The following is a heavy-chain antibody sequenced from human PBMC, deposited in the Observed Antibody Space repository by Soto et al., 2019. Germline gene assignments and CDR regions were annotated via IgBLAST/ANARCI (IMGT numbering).Heavy chain of an antibody. D-gene: IGHD6-6*01. V-gene: IGHV1-69*01. CDR1: GGTFSSYA. J-gene: IGHJ6*02. CDR2: IIPIFGTA. Sequence: QVQLVQSGAEVKKPGSSVKLSCKASGGTFSSYAISWVRQAPGQGLEWMGGIIPIFGTANYAQKFQGRVTITADVSTRTAYMELSSLRSEDTAVYYCTRGPNFEYSRSSAPYYYYYGMDVWGQGTTVTVSS. CDR3: TRGPNFEYSRSSAPYYYYYGMDV.